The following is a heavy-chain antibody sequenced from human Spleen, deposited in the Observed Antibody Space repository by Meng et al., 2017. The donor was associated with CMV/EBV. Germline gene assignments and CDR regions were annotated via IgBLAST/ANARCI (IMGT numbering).Heavy chain of an antibody. V-gene: IGHV2-5*01. Sequence: SGFSLRTSGVGVGWIRQPPGKALGWLALIYWHDDKRYSPSLKSRLTITKDTSKNQVVLTMTNMDPVDTATYYCAHLKTLAARPTAHYWGQGTLVTVSS. CDR1: GFSLRTSGVG. CDR2: IYWHDDK. J-gene: IGHJ4*02. CDR3: AHLKTLAARPTAHY. D-gene: IGHD6-6*01.